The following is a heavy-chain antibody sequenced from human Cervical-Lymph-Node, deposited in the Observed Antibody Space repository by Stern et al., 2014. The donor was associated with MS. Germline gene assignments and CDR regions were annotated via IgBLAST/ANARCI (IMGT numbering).Heavy chain of an antibody. V-gene: IGHV3-9*01. CDR3: VKDVNFDS. J-gene: IGHJ4*02. Sequence: VQLVQSGGGLVQPGRSLRLSCAASGFSFDDSPMHWVRPAPGKGLGWVSGISWSGNTIGYAVSVEGRFTTSRDNDKNSLYLEMNSLRPDDTAFYYCVKDVNFDSWGQGTLVTVSS. CDR1: GFSFDDSP. CDR2: ISWSGNTI.